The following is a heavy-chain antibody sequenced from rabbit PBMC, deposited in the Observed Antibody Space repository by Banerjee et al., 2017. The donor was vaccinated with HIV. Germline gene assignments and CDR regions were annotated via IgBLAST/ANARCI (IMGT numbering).Heavy chain of an antibody. D-gene: IGHD2-1*01. J-gene: IGHJ6*01. V-gene: IGHV1S45*01. Sequence: EESGGGLVQPEGSLALTCTASGFSFSSGYWMCWVRQAPGKGLEWIGCIGIGSGTTYYASWAKGRFTITKTSSTTVTLQMTSLTAADTATYFCARARGYDDYGAPYGMDLWGPGTLVTVS. CDR3: ARARGYDDYGAPYGMDL. CDR1: GFSFSSGYW. CDR2: IGIGSGTT.